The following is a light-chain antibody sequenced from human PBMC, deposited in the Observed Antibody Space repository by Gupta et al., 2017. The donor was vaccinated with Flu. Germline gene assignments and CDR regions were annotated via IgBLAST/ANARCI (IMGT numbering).Light chain of an antibody. J-gene: IGLJ3*02. Sequence: SSDVGSYNYVSWYQHHPGKVPKLIIYAVSERPSGVPARFSGSKSGNTASLTVSGLQAEDEADYFCSSYGGSDNLWVCGGGTKLTVL. V-gene: IGLV2-8*01. CDR2: AVS. CDR3: SSYGGSDNLWV. CDR1: SSDVGSYNY.